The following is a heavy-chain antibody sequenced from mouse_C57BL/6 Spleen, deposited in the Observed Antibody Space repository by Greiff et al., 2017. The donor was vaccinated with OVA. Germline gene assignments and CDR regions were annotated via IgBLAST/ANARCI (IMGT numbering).Heavy chain of an antibody. J-gene: IGHJ4*01. D-gene: IGHD2-12*01. Sequence: EVQVVESGGGLVKPGGSLKLSCAASGFTFSSYAMSWVRQTPEKRLEWVATISDGGSYTYYPDNVKGRFTISRDNAKNNLYLQMSHLKSEDTAMYYCARGGRQDAMDYWGQGTSVTVSS. CDR3: ARGGRQDAMDY. CDR2: ISDGGSYT. V-gene: IGHV5-4*01. CDR1: GFTFSSYA.